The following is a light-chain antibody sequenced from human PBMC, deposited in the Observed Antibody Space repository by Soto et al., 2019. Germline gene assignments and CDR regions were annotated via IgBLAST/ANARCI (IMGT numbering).Light chain of an antibody. CDR1: QYVSATY. J-gene: IGKJ2*01. Sequence: EIVLTQSPGTLSLSPGERATLSCRASQYVSATYLSWLQQRPGQAPRLLVFGASTRATGIPERFSGSGSGTDFPLTVSSLEPEDFAVYYCHQYATSPYTFGQGAKLEI. CDR2: GAS. CDR3: HQYATSPYT. V-gene: IGKV3-20*01.